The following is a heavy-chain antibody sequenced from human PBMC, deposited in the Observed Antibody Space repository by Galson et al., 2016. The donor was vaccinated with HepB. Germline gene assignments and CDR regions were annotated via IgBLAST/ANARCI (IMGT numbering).Heavy chain of an antibody. J-gene: IGHJ4*02. CDR2: IHHSGST. CDR1: GVSISCANFY. D-gene: IGHD2-15*01. V-gene: IGHV4-30-4*01. Sequence: LSLTCNVSGVSISCANFYWTWIRHPPGKGLEWIGYIHHSGSTYHSPSLKRRLTISVDTSNNQFSLDMRSVTAADTAVYYCARDRGGYCSGATCDRGNFDSWGQGTLVIVSS. CDR3: ARDRGGYCSGATCDRGNFDS.